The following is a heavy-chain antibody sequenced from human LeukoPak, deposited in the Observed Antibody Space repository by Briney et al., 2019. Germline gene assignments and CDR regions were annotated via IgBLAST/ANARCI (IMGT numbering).Heavy chain of an antibody. J-gene: IGHJ4*02. Sequence: SETLSLTCTVSGGSISSSSYYWGWIRQPPGKGLEWIGSIYYSGSTYYNPSLKSRVTISVDTSKNQFFLKLSSVTAADTAVYYCARHGKEYYDFWSGYSFDYWGQGTLVTVSS. V-gene: IGHV4-39*01. CDR2: IYYSGST. CDR1: GGSISSSSYY. D-gene: IGHD3-3*01. CDR3: ARHGKEYYDFWSGYSFDY.